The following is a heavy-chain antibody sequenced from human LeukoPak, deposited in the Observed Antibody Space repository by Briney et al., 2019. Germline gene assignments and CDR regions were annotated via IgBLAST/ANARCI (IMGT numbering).Heavy chain of an antibody. CDR1: GFTFSSYA. V-gene: IGHV3-30-3*01. J-gene: IGHJ6*02. CDR2: ISDDGSNK. Sequence: PGGSLRLSCAASGFTFSSYAMHWVRQAPGKGLEWVAVISDDGSNKYYADSVKGRFTISRDNSKNTLYLQMNSLRAEDTAVYYCARDRAGSGYYYYGMDVWGQGTTVTVSS. D-gene: IGHD3-10*01. CDR3: ARDRAGSGYYYYGMDV.